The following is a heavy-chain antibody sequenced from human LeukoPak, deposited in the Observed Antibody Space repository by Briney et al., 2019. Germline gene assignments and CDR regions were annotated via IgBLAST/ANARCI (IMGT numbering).Heavy chain of an antibody. V-gene: IGHV1-18*01. CDR3: ARARNSGSYYRA. D-gene: IGHD3-10*01. J-gene: IGHJ5*02. CDR2: ISAYNGNT. Sequence: ASVKVSCKASGYTFTKYGISWVRQAPGQEPEWMGWISAYNGNTNYAQKLQGRVTMNTDTSTSTAYMELRSLRPDDTAVYYCARARNSGSYYRAWGQGTLVTVSS. CDR1: GYTFTKYG.